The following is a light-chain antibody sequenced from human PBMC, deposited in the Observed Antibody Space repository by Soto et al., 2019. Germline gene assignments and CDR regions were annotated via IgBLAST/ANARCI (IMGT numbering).Light chain of an antibody. J-gene: IGKJ3*01. CDR2: GAS. Sequence: IVLTQSPGTLSLSPGERATLSCRASQSVSSSYLAWYQQKPGQAPRLLIYGASSRATGIPDRFSGSGSGTDFTLTISRLEPEDFAVYYCQQYGSEPLFTFGPRTKVDIK. CDR3: QQYGSEPLFT. V-gene: IGKV3-20*01. CDR1: QSVSSSY.